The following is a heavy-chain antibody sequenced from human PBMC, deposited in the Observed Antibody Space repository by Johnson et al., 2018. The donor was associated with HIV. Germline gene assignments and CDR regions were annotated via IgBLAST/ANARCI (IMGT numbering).Heavy chain of an antibody. CDR2: ISYDGTYK. V-gene: IGHV3-30*03. D-gene: IGHD4-23*01. CDR1: GFTFSSYG. J-gene: IGHJ3*02. CDR3: ARAKSTVVLHAAFDI. Sequence: VQLVESGGGVVQPGRSLRLSCAASGFTFSSYGMHWVRQAPGKGLEWVAVISYDGTYKYYAESVKGRFTISRDNSKNTLYLQMNSLRAEDTAVYYCARAKSTVVLHAAFDIWGQGTMVTVSS.